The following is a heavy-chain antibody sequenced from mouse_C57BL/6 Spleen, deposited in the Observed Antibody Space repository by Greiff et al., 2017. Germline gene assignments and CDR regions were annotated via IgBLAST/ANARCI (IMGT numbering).Heavy chain of an antibody. CDR1: GYTFTSYW. V-gene: IGHV1-69*01. CDR3: ARSGGKRGAMDY. CDR2: IDPSDSYT. D-gene: IGHD3-2*02. J-gene: IGHJ4*01. Sequence: VKLQQPGAELVMPGASVKLSCKASGYTFTSYWMHWVKQRPGQGLEWIGEIDPSDSYTNYNQKFKGKSTLTVDKSSSTAYMQLSSLTSEDSAVYYCARSGGKRGAMDYWGQGTSVTVSS.